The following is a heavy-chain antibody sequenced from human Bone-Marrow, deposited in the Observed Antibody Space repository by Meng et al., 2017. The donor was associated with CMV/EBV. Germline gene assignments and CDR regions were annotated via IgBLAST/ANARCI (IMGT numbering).Heavy chain of an antibody. CDR1: GGSISSYY. J-gene: IGHJ4*02. CDR2: IYYSGST. Sequence: SETLSLTCTVSGGSISSYYWSWIRQPPGKGLEWIGYIYYSGSTNYNPSLKSRVTRSVDTSKNQFSLKLSSVTAADTAVYYCARFGRHYYDSSGFVFDYWGQGTRVTVSS. V-gene: IGHV4-59*01. CDR3: ARFGRHYYDSSGFVFDY. D-gene: IGHD3-22*01.